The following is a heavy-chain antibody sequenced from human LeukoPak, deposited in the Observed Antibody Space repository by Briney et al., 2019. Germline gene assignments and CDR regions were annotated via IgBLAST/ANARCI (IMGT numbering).Heavy chain of an antibody. J-gene: IGHJ4*02. CDR3: ASATWGYSSSSNFFDY. CDR1: GFTVSSNY. Sequence: GGSLRLSCAASGFTVSSNYMSWVRQAPGKGLEWVSYISRSSSTIYYADSVKGRFTISRDNAKNSLYLQMNSLRAEDTAVYYCASATWGYSSSSNFFDYWGQGTLVTVSS. D-gene: IGHD6-6*01. V-gene: IGHV3-48*01. CDR2: ISRSSSTI.